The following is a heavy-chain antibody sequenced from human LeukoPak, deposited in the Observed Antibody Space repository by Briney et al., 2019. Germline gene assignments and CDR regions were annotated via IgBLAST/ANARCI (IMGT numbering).Heavy chain of an antibody. D-gene: IGHD2-21*01. Sequence: SVKVSCKASGGTFSSYAISWVRQAPGQGLEWMGGIIPIFGTANYAQKFQGRVTITTGESTSTAYMELSSLRSEDTAVYYCARARHMRTNWFDPWGQGTLVTVSS. CDR3: ARARHMRTNWFDP. CDR1: GGTFSSYA. CDR2: IIPIFGTA. V-gene: IGHV1-69*05. J-gene: IGHJ5*02.